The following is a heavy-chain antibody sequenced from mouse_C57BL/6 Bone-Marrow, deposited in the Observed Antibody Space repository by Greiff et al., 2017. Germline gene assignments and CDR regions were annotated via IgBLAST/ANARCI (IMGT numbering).Heavy chain of an antibody. CDR3: AREGYYAWFAY. CDR2: INPNNGGT. V-gene: IGHV1-26*01. J-gene: IGHJ3*01. Sequence: EVQLKQSGPELVKPGASVKISCKASGYTFTDYYMNWVKQSHGKSLEWIGDINPNNGGTGYNQKFKSKATLTVDKSTSPSYMELRSLTSEDSAVYYCAREGYYAWFAYWGQGTLVTVSA. CDR1: GYTFTDYY. D-gene: IGHD2-3*01.